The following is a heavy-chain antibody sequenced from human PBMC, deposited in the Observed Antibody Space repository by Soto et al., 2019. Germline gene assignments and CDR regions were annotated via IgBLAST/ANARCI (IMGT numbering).Heavy chain of an antibody. CDR2: INPNSGGT. CDR1: GYTFTGYY. J-gene: IGHJ3*02. CDR3: ARGEDNWNYGGAFDI. V-gene: IGHV1-2*02. Sequence: ASVKVSCKASGYTFTGYYMHWVRQAPGQGLEWMGWINPNSGGTNYAQKFQGRVTMTRDTSISTAYMELSRLRSDDTAVYYCARGEDNWNYGGAFDIWGQGTMVTVSS. D-gene: IGHD1-7*01.